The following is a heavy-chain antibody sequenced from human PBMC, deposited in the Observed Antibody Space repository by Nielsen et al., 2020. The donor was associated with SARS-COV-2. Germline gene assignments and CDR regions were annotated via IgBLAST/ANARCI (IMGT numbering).Heavy chain of an antibody. J-gene: IGHJ4*02. CDR2: IIPIFGTA. CDR3: ARATGGYCSGGSCYYFDY. V-gene: IGHV1-69*13. Sequence: SVKVSCKASGGTFSSYAISWVRQAPGQGLEWMGGIIPIFGTANYAQKFQGRVTITADESTSTAYMELSSLRSADTAVYYCARATGGYCSGGSCYYFDYWGQGTLVTVSS. D-gene: IGHD2-15*01. CDR1: GGTFSSYA.